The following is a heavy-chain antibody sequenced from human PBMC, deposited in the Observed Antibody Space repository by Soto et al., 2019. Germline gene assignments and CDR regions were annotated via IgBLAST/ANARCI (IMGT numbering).Heavy chain of an antibody. D-gene: IGHD1-26*01. CDR3: ARREIQGPIDY. J-gene: IGHJ4*02. CDR2: IYYSGST. V-gene: IGHV4-31*03. Sequence: SETLSLTCTVSGGSISSGGYYWSWIRQHPGKGLEWIGYIYYSGSTYYNPSLKSRVTISVDTSKNQFSLKLSSVTAADTAVYYCARREIQGPIDYWGQGTQVTSPQ. CDR1: GGSISSGGYY.